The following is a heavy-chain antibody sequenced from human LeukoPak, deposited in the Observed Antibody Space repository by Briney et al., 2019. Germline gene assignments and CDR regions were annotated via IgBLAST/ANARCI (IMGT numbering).Heavy chain of an antibody. CDR1: GGSISSYY. CDR2: IYFSGDT. D-gene: IGHD3-10*01. J-gene: IGHJ6*02. CDR3: ARDRGQLGRPYYYGLDV. V-gene: IGHV4-59*01. Sequence: SETLSLTCTVSGGSISSYYWSWIRQPPGKGLEWIGYIYFSGDTNYNPSLKSRVTISVDTSKNQFSLKLDSVTAADAAVYYCARDRGQLGRPYYYGLDVWGQGTTVTVSS.